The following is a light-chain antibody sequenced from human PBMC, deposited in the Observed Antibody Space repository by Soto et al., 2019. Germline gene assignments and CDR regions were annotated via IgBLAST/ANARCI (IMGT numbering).Light chain of an antibody. Sequence: EIVMTQSPATLSVSPAERATLSCRASQSVSSNLAWYQQKPGQAPRLLIYGASTRATGIPARFSGSGSGTEFTLTISSLQSEDFAVYYCQQYNNWPSALTFGGGTKVDI. J-gene: IGKJ4*01. V-gene: IGKV3-15*01. CDR3: QQYNNWPSALT. CDR1: QSVSSN. CDR2: GAS.